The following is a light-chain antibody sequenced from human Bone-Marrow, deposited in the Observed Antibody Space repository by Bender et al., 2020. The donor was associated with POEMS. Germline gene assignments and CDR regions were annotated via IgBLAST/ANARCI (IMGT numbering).Light chain of an antibody. CDR2: EVS. V-gene: IGLV1-44*01. CDR3: AAWDAGLCGGV. J-gene: IGLJ3*02. CDR1: NSNIGTNA. Sequence: QSVLTQPPSASGTPGQRVTISCSGSNSNIGTNAVNWYQQFPGTAPKLLIYEVSDRPSGVPDRFSGSKSGSTASLTVSGLQAEDEADYYCAAWDAGLCGGVFGGGTKLTVL.